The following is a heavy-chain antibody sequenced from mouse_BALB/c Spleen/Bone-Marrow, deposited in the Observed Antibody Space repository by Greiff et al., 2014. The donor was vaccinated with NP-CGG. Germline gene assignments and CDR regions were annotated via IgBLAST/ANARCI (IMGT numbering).Heavy chain of an antibody. CDR2: ISSDSGTI. V-gene: IGHV5-17*02. Sequence: EVQVVESGGGLVQPGGSRKLSCAASGFTFSSFGIHWVRQAPEKGLEWVAYISSDSGTIYYADTVKGRFTISRDNPKNTLFLQMTSLRSEDTAMYYCARSNYVGYYAMDYWGQRTSVTVSS. D-gene: IGHD1-1*01. J-gene: IGHJ4*01. CDR3: ARSNYVGYYAMDY. CDR1: GFTFSSFG.